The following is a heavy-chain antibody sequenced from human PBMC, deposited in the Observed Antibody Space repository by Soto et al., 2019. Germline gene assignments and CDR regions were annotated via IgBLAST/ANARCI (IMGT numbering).Heavy chain of an antibody. D-gene: IGHD3-10*01. J-gene: IGHJ4*02. CDR2: ISAYNGNT. CDR3: ARDKSAKVVREVIIMGY. Sequence: GLQWMGWISAYNGNTNYAQKLQGRVTMTTDTSTSTAYMELRSLRSDDTAVYYCARDKSAKVVREVIIMGYWGKGSLVPVSS. V-gene: IGHV1-18*01.